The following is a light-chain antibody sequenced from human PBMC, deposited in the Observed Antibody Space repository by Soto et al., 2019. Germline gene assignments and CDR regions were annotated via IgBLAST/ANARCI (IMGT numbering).Light chain of an antibody. V-gene: IGKV1-33*01. CDR2: DAA. J-gene: IGKJ5*01. CDR1: QDIATD. Sequence: DIQMTQSPSSLSASVGNRVTITYQGSQDIATDSNWYQQQPGKAPNLLIYDAANLETGVPARFSGSGSGTEFTLTISSLQSEDFTVDYCQQYDSWPPFTFGQGTRLEI. CDR3: QQYDSWPPFT.